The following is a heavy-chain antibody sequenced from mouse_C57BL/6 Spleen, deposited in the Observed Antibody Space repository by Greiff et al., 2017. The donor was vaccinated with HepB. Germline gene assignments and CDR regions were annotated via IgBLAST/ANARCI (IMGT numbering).Heavy chain of an antibody. CDR1: GYTFTNYW. CDR3: ARCPIYYVQAYAMDY. Sequence: VQLQQSGAELVRPGTSVKMSCKASGYTFTNYWIGWAKQRPGHGLEWIGDIYPGGGYTNYNEKFKGKATLTADKSSSTAYMQVSSLTSEDSAIYYCARCPIYYVQAYAMDYWGQGTSVTVSS. J-gene: IGHJ4*01. CDR2: IYPGGGYT. V-gene: IGHV1-63*01. D-gene: IGHD2-1*01.